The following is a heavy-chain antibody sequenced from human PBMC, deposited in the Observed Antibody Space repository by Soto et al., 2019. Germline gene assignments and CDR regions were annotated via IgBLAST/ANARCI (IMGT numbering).Heavy chain of an antibody. V-gene: IGHV3-11*01. CDR3: ARSYYYDSSVYDS. D-gene: IGHD3-22*01. CDR2: ISASGANI. CDR1: GFTLSDFY. J-gene: IGHJ4*02. Sequence: QVQLVESGGGLVKPGGSLRLSCAASGFTLSDFYMSWIRQAPGKGLEWVSYISASGANIHYADSVKGRFTISRDNVKNSLYLQMNSLGAEDTAVYYCARSYYYDSSVYDSWGQGTLVTVSS.